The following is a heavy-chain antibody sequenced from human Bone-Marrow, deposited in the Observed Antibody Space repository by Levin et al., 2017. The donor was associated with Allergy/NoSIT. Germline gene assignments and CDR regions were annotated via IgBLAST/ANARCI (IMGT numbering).Heavy chain of an antibody. D-gene: IGHD3-22*01. CDR2: IYYSGST. Sequence: PSETLSLTCTVSGGSISSYYWSWIRQPPGKGLEWIGYIYYSGSTNHNPSLTSRVTISVDASKNQFSLKLSSVTAADTAVYYCAGYYDSSGSYSFDQWGQGTLVTVSS. V-gene: IGHV4-59*01. CDR1: GGSISSYY. J-gene: IGHJ4*02. CDR3: AGYYDSSGSYSFDQ.